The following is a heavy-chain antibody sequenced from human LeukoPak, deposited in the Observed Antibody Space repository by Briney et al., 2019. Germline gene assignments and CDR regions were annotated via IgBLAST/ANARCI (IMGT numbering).Heavy chain of an antibody. V-gene: IGHV4-39*07. CDR1: GGSIRSGTYY. J-gene: IGHJ4*02. Sequence: PSQTLSLTCTVSGGSIRSGTYYWSWIRQPPGKGLEWIGSIYHSGSTYYNPSLKSRVTISVDTSKNQFSLKLSSVTAADTAVYYCARVIGGTTTKIPKGFDYWGQGTLVTVSS. D-gene: IGHD1-1*01. CDR2: IYHSGST. CDR3: ARVIGGTTTKIPKGFDY.